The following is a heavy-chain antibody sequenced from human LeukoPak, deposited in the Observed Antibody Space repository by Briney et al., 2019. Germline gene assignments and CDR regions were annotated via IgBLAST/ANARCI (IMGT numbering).Heavy chain of an antibody. V-gene: IGHV3-72*01. Sequence: GGSLRLSCAASGSSLSDHYMDWVRQVPGKGLEWVGRSRNKANSYTTEYAASVKGRFTISRDDSKNSLHLHMNSLKTEDTAVYYCTRSDGSGYCAYWGQGTLVTVYS. CDR1: GSSLSDHY. CDR2: SRNKANSYTT. CDR3: TRSDGSGYCAY. J-gene: IGHJ4*02. D-gene: IGHD3-22*01.